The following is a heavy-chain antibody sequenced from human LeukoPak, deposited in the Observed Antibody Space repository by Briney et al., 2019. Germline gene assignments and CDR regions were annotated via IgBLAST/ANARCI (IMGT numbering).Heavy chain of an antibody. J-gene: IGHJ4*02. D-gene: IGHD1-14*01. V-gene: IGHV3-49*04. CDR3: TRVEIPVKNPGYYFDY. Sequence: GGSLRLSCTASGFTFGEYAMSWVRQAPGKGLEWVGFIRSKTYGGTTEYVASVKGRFTISRDDSKSIAYLQMNSLKTEDTAVFYCTRVEIPVKNPGYYFDYWGQGTLVTVSS. CDR1: GFTFGEYA. CDR2: IRSKTYGGTT.